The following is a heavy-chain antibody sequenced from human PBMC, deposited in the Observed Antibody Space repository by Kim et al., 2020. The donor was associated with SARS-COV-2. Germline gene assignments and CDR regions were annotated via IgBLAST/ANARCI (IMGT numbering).Heavy chain of an antibody. Sequence: SETLSLTCAVYGGSFSGYYWSWIRQPPGKGLEWIGEINHSGSTNYNPSLKSRVTISVDTSKNQFSLKLSSVTAADTAVYYCAGGRTLWFGELIPLFYWGQGTLVTVSS. J-gene: IGHJ4*02. V-gene: IGHV4-34*01. CDR1: GGSFSGYY. D-gene: IGHD3-10*01. CDR2: INHSGST. CDR3: AGGRTLWFGELIPLFY.